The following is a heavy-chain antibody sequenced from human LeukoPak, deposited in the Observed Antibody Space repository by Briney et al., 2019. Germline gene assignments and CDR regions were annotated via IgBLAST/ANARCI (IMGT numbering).Heavy chain of an antibody. J-gene: IGHJ1*01. CDR2: ISGSGGGT. CDR3: AAHSRAYFQH. Sequence: GGTLRLSCAASGFTFSSYAMIWVRQAPGKGLDWVSAISGSGGGTYYADSVKGRFTISRDNSKITLYLQMNSLRAEDTAVYYCAAHSRAYFQHWGQGTLVTVSS. V-gene: IGHV3-23*01. CDR1: GFTFSSYA.